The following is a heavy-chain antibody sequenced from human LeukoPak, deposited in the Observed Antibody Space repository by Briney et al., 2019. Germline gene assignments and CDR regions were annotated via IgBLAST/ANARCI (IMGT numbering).Heavy chain of an antibody. Sequence: PSETLSLTCAVYGGSFSGYYWSWIRQPPGKGLEWIGEINHSGSTNYNPSLKSRVTISVDTSKNQFSLKLSSVTAADTAVYYCARAGYNLYYFDYWGQGSLVTVSS. J-gene: IGHJ4*02. D-gene: IGHD5-24*01. CDR1: GGSFSGYY. CDR2: INHSGST. CDR3: ARAGYNLYYFDY. V-gene: IGHV4-34*01.